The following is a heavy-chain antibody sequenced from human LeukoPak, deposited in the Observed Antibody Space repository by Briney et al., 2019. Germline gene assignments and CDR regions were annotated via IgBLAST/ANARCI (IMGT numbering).Heavy chain of an antibody. CDR2: ISSSSSYI. V-gene: IGHV3-21*04. Sequence: GGSLRLSCAASGFTFSSYSMNWVRQAPGKGLEWVSSISSSSSYIYYADLVKGRFTISRDNSKNTLYLQMNSLRAEDTAVYYCAKDLPAQRLSDSWGQGTLVTVSS. D-gene: IGHD3-16*01. CDR3: AKDLPAQRLSDS. J-gene: IGHJ4*02. CDR1: GFTFSSYS.